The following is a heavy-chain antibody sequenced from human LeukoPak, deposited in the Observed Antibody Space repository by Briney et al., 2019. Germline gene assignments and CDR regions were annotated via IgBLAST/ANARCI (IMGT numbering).Heavy chain of an antibody. J-gene: IGHJ4*02. CDR1: GFTFSSYW. Sequence: PGRSLRLSCAASGFTFSSYWMHWVRQVPGKGLVWVARINPGGSSITYADSVKGRFTISRDNAKNTLYPQMDSLRAEDTGVYYCARSTQADDYWGQGTRVTVSS. V-gene: IGHV3-74*01. CDR3: ARSTQADDY. CDR2: INPGGSSI.